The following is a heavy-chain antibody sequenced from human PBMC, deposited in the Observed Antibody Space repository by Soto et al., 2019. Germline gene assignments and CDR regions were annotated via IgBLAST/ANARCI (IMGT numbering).Heavy chain of an antibody. CDR2: IYYSGST. Sequence: KSSETLSLTCTVSGGSISSYYWSWIRQPPGKGLEWIGYIYYSGSTNYNPSLKSRVTISVDTSKNQFSLKLSSVTAADTAVYYCARSERYYDFWSGYYTYYYGMDVWGQGTTVTVSS. J-gene: IGHJ6*02. D-gene: IGHD3-3*01. V-gene: IGHV4-59*01. CDR1: GGSISSYY. CDR3: ARSERYYDFWSGYYTYYYGMDV.